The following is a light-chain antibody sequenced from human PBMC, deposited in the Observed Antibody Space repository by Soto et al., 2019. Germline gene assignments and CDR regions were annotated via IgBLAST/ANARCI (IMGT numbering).Light chain of an antibody. Sequence: QSALTQPRSVSGSPGQAVTISCTGTSRDVGGYNSVSWYRQKPGKAPDLIIYDVGQRPSGVPDRFSGSKSGNSASLTISGLQTEDEAYYYCCSYAGSKTLYVFGSGSKVTV. V-gene: IGLV2-11*01. CDR1: SRDVGGYNS. CDR3: CSYAGSKTLYV. J-gene: IGLJ1*01. CDR2: DVG.